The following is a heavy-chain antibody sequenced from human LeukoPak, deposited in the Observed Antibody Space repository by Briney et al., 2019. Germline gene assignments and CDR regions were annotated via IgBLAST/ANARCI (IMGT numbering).Heavy chain of an antibody. V-gene: IGHV3-53*01. CDR3: ATSSSSWYPVFDY. CDR2: IYSGGTT. CDR1: GFTVSSNY. J-gene: IGHJ4*02. D-gene: IGHD6-13*01. Sequence: GGSLRLSCAASGFTVSSNYMSWVRQAPGKGLEWVSVIYSGGTTYYADSVKGRFTISRDNSKNTLYLQMSSLRAEDTAVYYCATSSSSWYPVFDYWGQGTLVTVSS.